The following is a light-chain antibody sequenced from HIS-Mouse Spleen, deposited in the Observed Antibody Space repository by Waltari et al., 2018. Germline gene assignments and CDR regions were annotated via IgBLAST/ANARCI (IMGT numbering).Light chain of an antibody. CDR1: VLAKKY. J-gene: IGLJ2*01. Sequence: SYELTQPSSVSVSPGQTARITCSGDVLAKKYARWFQQKPGQAPVLVIYNDSDRPSGIPERFSGSSSGTTVTLTISGAQVEDEADYYCYSAADNNVVFGGGTKLTVL. CDR2: NDS. CDR3: YSAADNNVV. V-gene: IGLV3-27*01.